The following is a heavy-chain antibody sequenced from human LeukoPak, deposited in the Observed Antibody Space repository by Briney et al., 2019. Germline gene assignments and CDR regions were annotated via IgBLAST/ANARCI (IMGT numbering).Heavy chain of an antibody. J-gene: IGHJ4*02. V-gene: IGHV3-48*01. CDR1: VFIFSSYS. Sequence: GGSLRLSCAASVFIFSSYSMNWVRQAPGKGLEGVSSISSSSSTMYYADAVKGRFTISRDNAKNSLYLHVNSLRGEDTAVYYCARDGWFGELSPYYFDCWGQRTLVTVSS. CDR2: ISSSSSTM. D-gene: IGHD3-10*01. CDR3: ARDGWFGELSPYYFDC.